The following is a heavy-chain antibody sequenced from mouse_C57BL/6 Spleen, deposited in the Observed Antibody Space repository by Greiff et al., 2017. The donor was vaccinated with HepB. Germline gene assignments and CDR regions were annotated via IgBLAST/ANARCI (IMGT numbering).Heavy chain of an antibody. CDR2: ISYDGSN. V-gene: IGHV3-6*01. J-gene: IGHJ1*03. CDR3: ARDPNGYFDV. CDR1: GYSITSGYY. Sequence: VQLKESGPGLVKPSQSLSLTCSVTGYSITSGYYWNWIRQFPGNKLEWMGYISYDGSNNYNPSLKNRISITRDTSKNQFFLKLNSVTTEDTATYYGARDPNGYFDVWGTGTTVTVSS.